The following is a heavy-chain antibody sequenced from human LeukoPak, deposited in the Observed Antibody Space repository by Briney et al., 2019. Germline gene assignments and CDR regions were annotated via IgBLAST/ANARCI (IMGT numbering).Heavy chain of an antibody. V-gene: IGHV3-9*03. Sequence: GRSLRLSCAASGFTFDDYAMHWVRQAPGKGLEWVSGISWNSGSIGYADSVKGRFTISRDNAKNSLYLQMNSLRAEGMALYYCAKDSNYEYYYYMDVWGKGTTVTVSS. CDR2: ISWNSGSI. D-gene: IGHD1-7*01. CDR1: GFTFDDYA. CDR3: AKDSNYEYYYYMDV. J-gene: IGHJ6*03.